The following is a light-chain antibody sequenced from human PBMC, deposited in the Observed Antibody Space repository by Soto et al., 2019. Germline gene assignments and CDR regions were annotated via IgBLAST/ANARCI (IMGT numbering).Light chain of an antibody. Sequence: QLVLTQSSSASASLGSSVKLTCTLSSGHSSYIIAWHQQQPGKAPRYLMKLEGSGSYNKGSGVPDRFSGSSSGADRYLTISNLQSEDEADYYCETWDSNTLSRVFGGGTKVTVL. CDR1: SGHSSYI. J-gene: IGLJ3*02. CDR3: ETWDSNTLSRV. V-gene: IGLV4-60*03. CDR2: LEGSGSY.